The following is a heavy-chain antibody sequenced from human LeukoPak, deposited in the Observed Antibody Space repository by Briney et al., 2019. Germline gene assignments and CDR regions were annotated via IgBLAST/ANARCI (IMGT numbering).Heavy chain of an antibody. Sequence: SETLSLTCTVSGGSISSYYWSWIQQPPGKGLEWIGYIYYSGSTNYNPSLKSRVTISVDTSKNKFSLKLSSVTAADTAVYYCARAGSGWSSFFDYWGQGTLVTVSS. CDR2: IYYSGST. V-gene: IGHV4-59*01. CDR1: GGSISSYY. J-gene: IGHJ4*02. CDR3: ARAGSGWSSFFDY. D-gene: IGHD6-19*01.